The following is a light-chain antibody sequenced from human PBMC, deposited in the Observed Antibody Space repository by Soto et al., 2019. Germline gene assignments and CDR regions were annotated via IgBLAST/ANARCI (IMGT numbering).Light chain of an antibody. CDR1: QSISSY. J-gene: IGKJ2*01. CDR3: KQSYSTPYT. V-gene: IGKV1-39*01. Sequence: DIQMTQSPSSLSASVGDRVTITCRASQSISSYLNWYQQKPGKAPKLLIYAASSLPSGVPSRFSGSGSGTDFTLTISSLQPEDFATYYCKQSYSTPYTFGQGTKLEIK. CDR2: AAS.